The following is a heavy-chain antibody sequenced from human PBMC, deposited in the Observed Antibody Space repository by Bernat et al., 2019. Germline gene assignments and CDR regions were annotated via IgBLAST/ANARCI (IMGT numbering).Heavy chain of an antibody. Sequence: QVQLVESGGGVVQPGRSLRLSCAASGFTFSSYGMHWVRQAPGKGLEWVAVIWYDGSNKYYADSVKGRFTISRDSSKSTLYLQMNSLRAEDTAVYYCAREWGTVIDSWGQGTLVTISS. CDR3: AREWGTVIDS. CDR2: IWYDGSNK. V-gene: IGHV3-33*01. CDR1: GFTFSSYG. D-gene: IGHD3-16*01. J-gene: IGHJ4*02.